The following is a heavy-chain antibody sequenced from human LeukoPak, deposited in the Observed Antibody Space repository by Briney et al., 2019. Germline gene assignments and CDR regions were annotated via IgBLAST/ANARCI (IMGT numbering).Heavy chain of an antibody. J-gene: IGHJ4*02. CDR1: GGSISSGGYY. D-gene: IGHD3-10*01. CDR2: IYYSGST. V-gene: IGHV4-31*03. Sequence: APETLSLTCTVSGGSISSGGYYWSWLRQHPGKGLEWIGYIYYSGSTYYNPSLKSRVTISVDTSKNQFSLKLSSVTAADTAVYYCAREPHYGSGRNYFDYWGQGTLVTVSS. CDR3: AREPHYGSGRNYFDY.